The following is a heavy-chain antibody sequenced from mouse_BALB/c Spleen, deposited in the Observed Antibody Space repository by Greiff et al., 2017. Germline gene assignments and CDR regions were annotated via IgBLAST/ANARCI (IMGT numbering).Heavy chain of an antibody. CDR1: GFTFSSYA. J-gene: IGHJ3*01. CDR2: ISSGGST. Sequence: DVKLVESGGGLVKPGGSLKLSCAASGFTFSSYAMSWVRQTPEKRLEWVASISSGGSTYYPDSVKGRFTISRDNARNILYLQMSSLRSEDTAMYYCARGGVFAYWGQGTLVTVSA. V-gene: IGHV5-6-5*01. CDR3: ARGGVFAY.